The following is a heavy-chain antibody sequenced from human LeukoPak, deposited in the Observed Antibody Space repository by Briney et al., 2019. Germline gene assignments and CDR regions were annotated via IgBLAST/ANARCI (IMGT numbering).Heavy chain of an antibody. Sequence: GGSLRLSCAASGFSFNRYSMNWVRQAPGKGLEWVASINHNGNVNYYVDSVKGRFTISRDNAKNSLYLQMSNLRAEDTAVYFCARGGGLDVWGQGATVTVSS. V-gene: IGHV3-7*03. J-gene: IGHJ6*02. CDR1: GFSFNRYS. CDR3: ARGGGLDV. CDR2: INHNGNVN. D-gene: IGHD3-16*01.